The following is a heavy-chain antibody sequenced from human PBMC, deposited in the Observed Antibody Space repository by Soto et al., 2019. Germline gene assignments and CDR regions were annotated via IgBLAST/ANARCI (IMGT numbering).Heavy chain of an antibody. CDR3: ARRLTVVPLAFDL. Sequence: SGPTMVNPTQTLTLTCTFTGFSLTTSGVGVGWMRQPPGKALERLALIYWDDDTRYSPSLKNRVTITTDTSKNRVVLTMTDMDPVDTAPYYCARRLTVVPLAFDLWGQGTMVTVSS. CDR2: IYWDDDT. V-gene: IGHV2-5*02. D-gene: IGHD3-10*01. CDR1: GFSLTTSGVG. J-gene: IGHJ3*01.